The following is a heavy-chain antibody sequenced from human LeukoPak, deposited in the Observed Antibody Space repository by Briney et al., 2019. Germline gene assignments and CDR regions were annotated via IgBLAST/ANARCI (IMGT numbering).Heavy chain of an antibody. CDR3: ARGLYSSGWYFDY. J-gene: IGHJ4*02. CDR1: GFTFSSYS. D-gene: IGHD6-19*01. Sequence: GGSLRLSCAASGFTFSSYSMNWVRQAPGKGLEWVSSISSSSSYIYYADSVKGRFTISRDSAKNSLYLQMNSLRAEDTAVYYCARGLYSSGWYFDYWGQGTLVTVSS. CDR2: ISSSSSYI. V-gene: IGHV3-21*01.